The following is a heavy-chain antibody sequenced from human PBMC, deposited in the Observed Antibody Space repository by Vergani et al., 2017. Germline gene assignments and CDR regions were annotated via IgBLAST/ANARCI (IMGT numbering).Heavy chain of an antibody. CDR2: IGTAGDT. D-gene: IGHD1-1*01. Sequence: EVQLVESGGGLVQPGGSLRLSCAASGFTFSSYDMHWVRQATGKGLEWVSAIGTAGDTYYPGSVKGRFTISRENAKNSLYLQMNSLRAGDTAVYYCARDFLTRVTTLDYYYMGVWGKGTTVTVSS. CDR3: ARDFLTRVTTLDYYYMGV. J-gene: IGHJ6*03. CDR1: GFTFSSYD. V-gene: IGHV3-13*01.